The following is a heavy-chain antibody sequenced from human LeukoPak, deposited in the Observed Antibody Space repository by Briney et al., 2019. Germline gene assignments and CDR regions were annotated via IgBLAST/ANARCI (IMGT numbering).Heavy chain of an antibody. V-gene: IGHV1-2*02. CDR1: GYTFTDYF. D-gene: IGHD1-26*01. J-gene: IGHJ4*02. Sequence: ASVKVSCKTSGYTFTDYFVHWVRQAPGQGLEWMGWVTTNSGGTNYAQKFQGRVTMARDTSISTAYMELNSLRSDDTAVYYCARGSSGGSYFFYWGQGTLVTVSS. CDR2: VTTNSGGT. CDR3: ARGSSGGSYFFY.